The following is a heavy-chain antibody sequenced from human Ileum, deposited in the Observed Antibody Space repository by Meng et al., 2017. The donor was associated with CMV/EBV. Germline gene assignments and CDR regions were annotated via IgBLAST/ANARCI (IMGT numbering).Heavy chain of an antibody. Sequence: ITFRESVPALVKPPKTLTLTCTFPGFSLTTDGVAGGWLRQPPGKALEWLALIYWNDVEHYSPSLKSRLTITKDTSKDQVVLTMANMDPVDTGTYYCIYGVAIFWGQGTLVTVSS. CDR1: GFSLTTDGVA. D-gene: IGHD2-15*01. V-gene: IGHV2-5*04. CDR3: IYGVAIF. CDR2: IYWNDVE. J-gene: IGHJ4*02.